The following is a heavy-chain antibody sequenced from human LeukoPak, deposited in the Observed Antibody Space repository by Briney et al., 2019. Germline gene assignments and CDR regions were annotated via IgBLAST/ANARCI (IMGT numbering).Heavy chain of an antibody. CDR3: AKGRSGSYLSYYFDF. D-gene: IGHD1-26*01. CDR2: ISGSGGST. Sequence: GGSLRLSCAASGFTFSSYAMNWVRQAPGKGLEWVSAISGSGGSTYYADSVKGRFTISRDNSKNTLNLQMNSLRAEDTAVYYCAKGRSGSYLSYYFDFWGQGTLVTVSS. J-gene: IGHJ4*02. V-gene: IGHV3-23*01. CDR1: GFTFSSYA.